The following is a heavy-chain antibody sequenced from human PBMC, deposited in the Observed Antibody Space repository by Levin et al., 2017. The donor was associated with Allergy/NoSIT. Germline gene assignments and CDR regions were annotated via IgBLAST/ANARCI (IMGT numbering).Heavy chain of an antibody. Sequence: GESLKISCAASGFTFSSYAMSWVRQAPGKGLEWVSAISGSGGSTYYADSVKGRFTISRDNSKNTLYLQMNSLRAEDTAVYYCAKGSGGSGYFDYWGQGTLVTVSS. D-gene: IGHD2-15*01. CDR2: ISGSGGST. CDR3: AKGSGGSGYFDY. CDR1: GFTFSSYA. V-gene: IGHV3-23*01. J-gene: IGHJ4*02.